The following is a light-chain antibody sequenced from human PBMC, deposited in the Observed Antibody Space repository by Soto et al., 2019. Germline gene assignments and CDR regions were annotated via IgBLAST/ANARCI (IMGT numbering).Light chain of an antibody. CDR3: TSYTTSSTYV. Sequence: LTEPGYVFGGPGRSSRSSSTLGSSDVGGNKYVSWYPQYPGKAPKLMIFEVSKRPSGVSNRFSGSKSGKTASLTISGLQTADEADYSCTSYTTSSTYVCGTGTKVTVL. J-gene: IGLJ1*01. CDR2: EVS. V-gene: IGLV2-14*01. CDR1: SSDVGGNKY.